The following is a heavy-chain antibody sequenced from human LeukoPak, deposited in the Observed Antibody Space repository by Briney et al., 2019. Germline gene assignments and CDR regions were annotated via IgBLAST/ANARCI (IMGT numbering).Heavy chain of an antibody. J-gene: IGHJ4*02. D-gene: IGHD4-17*01. CDR1: GFTFSDYY. V-gene: IGHV3-11*04. CDR3: ARDLITVTTEYVFDY. CDR2: ISSSGSTI. Sequence: PGGSLRLSCAASGFTFSDYYMSWIRQAPGKGLEWVSYISSSGSTIYYADSVKGRFTISRDNSKNTLYLQMNSLRAEDAAVYYCARDLITVTTEYVFDYWGQGTLVTVSS.